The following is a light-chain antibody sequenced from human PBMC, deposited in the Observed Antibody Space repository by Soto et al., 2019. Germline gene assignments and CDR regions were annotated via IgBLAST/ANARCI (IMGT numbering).Light chain of an antibody. J-gene: IGKJ4*01. Sequence: EIVMTQSPATLSVTPGERATLSCRASQSVTNNWLAWYQQKPGQAPRLLIYGVSTRATGIPARFSGSGSGAEFTLTISSLQSEDFAVYYCQQYRRWPLTFGGGTKVEIK. V-gene: IGKV3-15*01. CDR3: QQYRRWPLT. CDR2: GVS. CDR1: QSVTNN.